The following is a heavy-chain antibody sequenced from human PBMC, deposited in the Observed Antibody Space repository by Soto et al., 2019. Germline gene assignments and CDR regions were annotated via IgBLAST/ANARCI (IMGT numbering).Heavy chain of an antibody. Sequence: GALRLSCAASGFTLSNYWMCWVRQAPGKGLEWVANIKQDGSEKYYLDSVKGRFTISRDNAKNSLYLEMNSLRAEDTAVYYCARDGSSPYYDFWSGSPDAFDIWGQGTMVTVSS. CDR3: ARDGSSPYYDFWSGSPDAFDI. CDR2: IKQDGSEK. J-gene: IGHJ3*02. V-gene: IGHV3-7*01. D-gene: IGHD3-3*01. CDR1: GFTLSNYW.